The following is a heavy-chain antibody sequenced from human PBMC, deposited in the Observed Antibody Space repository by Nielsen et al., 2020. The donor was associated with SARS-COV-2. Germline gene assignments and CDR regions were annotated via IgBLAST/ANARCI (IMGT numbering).Heavy chain of an antibody. D-gene: IGHD4-23*01. CDR1: GFNFSGSA. CDR3: SSPTVAY. CDR2: IRSYANEYAT. V-gene: IGHV3-73*01. J-gene: IGHJ4*02. Sequence: GESLKISCVASGFNFSGSAMHWVRQASGKGLEWVGRIRSYANEYATAYAASVKGRFTISRDDSKNTAYMQMNSLKTEDTAVYYCSSPTVAYWGQGTLVTVSS.